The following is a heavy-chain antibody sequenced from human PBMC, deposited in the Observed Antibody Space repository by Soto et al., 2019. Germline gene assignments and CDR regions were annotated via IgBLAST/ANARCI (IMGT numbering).Heavy chain of an antibody. D-gene: IGHD6-19*01. V-gene: IGHV1-3*01. CDR1: GYTFTSYG. CDR3: ARDLGGWTDY. CDR2: INAGNGNR. Sequence: QVQVVQSGAEVKKPGASVKVSCKASGYTFTSYGMHWVRQAPGQRLEWMGWINAGNGNRKYSQKFQGRVTITSDTSASTAYMELSSLRSEDTTVYYCARDLGGWTDYWGQGTLVTVSS. J-gene: IGHJ4*02.